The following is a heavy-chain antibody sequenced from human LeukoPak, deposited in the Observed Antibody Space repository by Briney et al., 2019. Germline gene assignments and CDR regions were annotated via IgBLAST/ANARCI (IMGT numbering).Heavy chain of an antibody. V-gene: IGHV3-23*01. D-gene: IGHD6-13*01. CDR3: AKALDRGAAAGDHFDS. Sequence: ETLSLTCAFYGGSFSSYYWSWVRQAPGKGLEWVSGISGSGGSTYYADSVKGRFTISRDNSKNTLNLQMNNLRAEDTALYYCAKALDRGAAAGDHFDSWGQGTLVIVSS. J-gene: IGHJ4*02. CDR1: GGSFSSYY. CDR2: ISGSGGST.